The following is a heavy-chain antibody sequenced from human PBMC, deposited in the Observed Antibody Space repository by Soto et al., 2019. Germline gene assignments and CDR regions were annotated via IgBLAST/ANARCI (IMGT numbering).Heavy chain of an antibody. J-gene: IGHJ4*02. CDR3: ARVSWSQPYFDY. D-gene: IGHD2-2*01. CDR2: ISAYNGNT. Sequence: ASVKVSCKASGYTFTSYGISWVRQASGQGLEWMGWISAYNGNTNYAQKLQGRVTMTTDTSTSTAYMELRSLRSDDTAVYYCARVSWSQPYFDYWGQGTLVTVSS. V-gene: IGHV1-18*01. CDR1: GYTFTSYG.